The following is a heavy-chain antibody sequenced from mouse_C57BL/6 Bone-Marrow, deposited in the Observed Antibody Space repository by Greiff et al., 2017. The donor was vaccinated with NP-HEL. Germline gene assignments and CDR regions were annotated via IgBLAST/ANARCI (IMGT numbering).Heavy chain of an antibody. D-gene: IGHD2-4*01. Sequence: VKLVESGAELARPGASVKLSCKASGYTFTSYGISWVKQRTGQGLEWIGEIYPRSGNTYYNEKFKGKATLTADKSSSTAYMELRSLTSEDSAVYFCARDDYHMDYWGQGTSVTVSS. CDR3: ARDDYHMDY. V-gene: IGHV1-81*01. CDR2: IYPRSGNT. J-gene: IGHJ4*01. CDR1: GYTFTSYG.